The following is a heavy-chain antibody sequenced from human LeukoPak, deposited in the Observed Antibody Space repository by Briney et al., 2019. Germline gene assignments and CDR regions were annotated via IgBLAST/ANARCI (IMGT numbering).Heavy chain of an antibody. CDR3: ARERGVAVAGEGVDP. J-gene: IGHJ5*02. Sequence: VASVKVSCKAPGYTFTRHYIQWVRQAPGQGLEWMGIINPSGGSTSYAQKFQGRVTLTRDTSTSTVYMELSSLRSEDTAVYYCARERGVAVAGEGVDPWGQGTLVTVSS. D-gene: IGHD6-19*01. V-gene: IGHV1-46*01. CDR1: GYTFTRHY. CDR2: INPSGGST.